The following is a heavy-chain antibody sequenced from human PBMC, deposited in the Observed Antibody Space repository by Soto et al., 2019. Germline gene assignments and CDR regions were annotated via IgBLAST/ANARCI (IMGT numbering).Heavy chain of an antibody. D-gene: IGHD2-8*01. CDR2: ISYDGSNK. V-gene: IGHV3-30-3*01. J-gene: IGHJ6*02. CDR1: GFTFSSYA. Sequence: GGSLRLACAASGFTFSSYAMHWVRQAPGKGLEWVAVISYDGSNKYYADSVKGRFTISRDNSKNTLYLQMNSLRAEDTAVYYCARGLGIVLMVYDPNYGMDVCGQGTTVTVSS. CDR3: ARGLGIVLMVYDPNYGMDV.